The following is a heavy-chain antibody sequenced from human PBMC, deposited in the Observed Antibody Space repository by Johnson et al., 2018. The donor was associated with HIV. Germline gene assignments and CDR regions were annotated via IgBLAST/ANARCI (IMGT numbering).Heavy chain of an antibody. CDR2: ISYDGSKT. CDR1: GIIFSHYG. CDR3: ARDRTSQRWELLPDDAFDI. V-gene: IGHV3-30*03. Sequence: QVQLVESGGGVVQPGRSLRLSCAVSGIIFSHYGMHWVRQAPGKGLEWVALISYDGSKTYYVDSVKGRFTISRDNSKNTLYLQMNSLRAEDTAVYYCARDRTSQRWELLPDDAFDIWGQGTMVTVSS. J-gene: IGHJ3*02. D-gene: IGHD1-26*01.